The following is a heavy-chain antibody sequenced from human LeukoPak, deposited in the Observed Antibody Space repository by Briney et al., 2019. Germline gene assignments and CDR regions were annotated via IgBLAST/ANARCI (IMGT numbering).Heavy chain of an antibody. CDR2: INHSGGT. J-gene: IGHJ4*02. CDR3: ASLGWSKYIDY. CDR1: GGSFSGYY. Sequence: PSETLSLTCAVYGGSFSGYYWSWIRQPPGKGLEWIGEINHSGGTNYNPSLKSRVTMSVDTSKNQFSLKLSSVTAADTAVYYCASLGWSKYIDYWGQGTLVTVSS. V-gene: IGHV4-34*01. D-gene: IGHD6-19*01.